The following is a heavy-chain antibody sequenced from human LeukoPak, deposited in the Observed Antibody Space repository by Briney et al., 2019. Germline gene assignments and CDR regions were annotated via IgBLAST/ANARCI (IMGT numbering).Heavy chain of an antibody. CDR2: INWNGGST. CDR3: ARYGDPNYYYFYMDV. D-gene: IGHD4-17*01. J-gene: IGHJ6*03. Sequence: GGSLRLSCEASGFTFDDYGMSWVRQAPGKGLEWVSGINWNGGSTGYADSVKGRFTISRDNAKNSLYLQMNSLRAEDTALYYCARYGDPNYYYFYMDVWGKGTTVTVSS. V-gene: IGHV3-20*04. CDR1: GFTFDDYG.